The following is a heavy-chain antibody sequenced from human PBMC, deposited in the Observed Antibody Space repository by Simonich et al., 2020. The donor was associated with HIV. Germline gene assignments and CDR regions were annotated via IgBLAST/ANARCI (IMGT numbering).Heavy chain of an antibody. D-gene: IGHD6-6*01. CDR1: GFTFSSYV. CDR2: IRQDVREK. CDR3: ARGWDGSSSSLDDY. Sequence: EVQLVESGGGLVQPGGSLRLSCVASGFTFSSYVMTWVRQAPGKGLEWVDNIRQDVREKYYVDSVKGRFTISRDNAKNSLFLQMNSLKAEDTAVYYCARGWDGSSSSLDDYWGQGTLVTVSS. J-gene: IGHJ4*02. V-gene: IGHV3-7*01.